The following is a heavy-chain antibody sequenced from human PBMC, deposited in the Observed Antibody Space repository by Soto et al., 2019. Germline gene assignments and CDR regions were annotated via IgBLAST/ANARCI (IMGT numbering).Heavy chain of an antibody. CDR3: AKDHPLVYNWNYYFDY. Sequence: GGSLRLSCAASGFTFSSYGMHWVRQAPGKGLEWVAVISYDGSNKYYADSVKGRFTISRDNSKNTLYLQMNSLRAEDTAVYYCAKDHPLVYNWNYYFDYWGQGTLVTVSS. CDR1: GFTFSSYG. CDR2: ISYDGSNK. J-gene: IGHJ4*02. V-gene: IGHV3-30*18. D-gene: IGHD1-7*01.